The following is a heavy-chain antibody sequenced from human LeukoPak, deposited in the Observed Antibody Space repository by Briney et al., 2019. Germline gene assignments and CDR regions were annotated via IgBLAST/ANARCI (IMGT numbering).Heavy chain of an antibody. CDR1: GYTFTSCA. CDR2: INTNTGNP. V-gene: IGHV7-4-1*02. CDR3: TRQGPGYCGSTSCYGVDY. D-gene: IGHD2-2*01. Sequence: SVKVSCKASGYTFTSCAMNWVRQAPGQGLEWMGWINTNTGNPTYAQGFTGRFVFPLDTSVSTAYPRISSLKAEDTAVYYCTRQGPGYCGSTSCYGVDYWGQGTLVTVSS. J-gene: IGHJ4*02.